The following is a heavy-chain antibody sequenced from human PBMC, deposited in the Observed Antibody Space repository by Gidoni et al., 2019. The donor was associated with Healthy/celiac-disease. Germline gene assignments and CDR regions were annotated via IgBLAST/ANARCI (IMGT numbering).Heavy chain of an antibody. Sequence: QVQLVESGGGVVQPGRSLRLFCAASGFTFSSYGMHWVRQAPGKGLEWVAVISYDGSNKYYADSVKGRFTISRDNSKNTLYLQMNSLRAEDTAVYYCAKAYSSSWYFDYWGQGTLVTVSS. V-gene: IGHV3-30*18. D-gene: IGHD6-13*01. CDR2: ISYDGSNK. CDR1: GFTFSSYG. J-gene: IGHJ4*02. CDR3: AKAYSSSWYFDY.